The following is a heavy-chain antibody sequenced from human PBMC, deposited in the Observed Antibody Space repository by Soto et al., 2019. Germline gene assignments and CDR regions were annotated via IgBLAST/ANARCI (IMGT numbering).Heavy chain of an antibody. V-gene: IGHV4-59*08. D-gene: IGHD1-26*01. CDR2: IYYSGGT. CDR3: ARRYGGKLDY. CDR1: GGSISSYY. J-gene: IGHJ4*02. Sequence: SETLSLTCTVSGGSISSYYWSWIRQPPGKGLEWIGYIYYSGGTNYNPSLKSRVTISVDPSKNHFSLKLSSVTAADTAVYYCARRYGGKLDYWGQGTLVTVSS.